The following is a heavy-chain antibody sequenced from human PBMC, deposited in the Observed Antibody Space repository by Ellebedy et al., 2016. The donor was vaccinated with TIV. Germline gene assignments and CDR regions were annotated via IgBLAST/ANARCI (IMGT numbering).Heavy chain of an antibody. J-gene: IGHJ5*02. V-gene: IGHV5-51*01. CDR3: ARRALMGTSSPRGSFDP. D-gene: IGHD2-2*01. Sequence: GESLKISCKASGYSFTNYWIGWVRQMPGKGLECMGLIYPGDSDTRYSPSFQGQVTISADKSITTAYLQWRSLKASDTATYYCARRALMGTSSPRGSFDPWGQGTLVTVSS. CDR1: GYSFTNYW. CDR2: IYPGDSDT.